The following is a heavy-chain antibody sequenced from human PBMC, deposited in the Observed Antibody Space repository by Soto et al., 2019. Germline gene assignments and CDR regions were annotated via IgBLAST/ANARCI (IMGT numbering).Heavy chain of an antibody. CDR3: AAAEGGPMAGAY. D-gene: IGHD6-19*01. V-gene: IGHV1-58*01. CDR2: IVVGSGNT. CDR1: GFTFTSSA. J-gene: IGHJ4*02. Sequence: SVKVSCKASGFTFTSSAVQWVRQARGQRLEWIGWIVVGSGNTNYAQKFQERVTITRDMSTSTAYMELSSLRSEDTAVYYCAAAEGGPMAGAYWGQGTLVTVYS.